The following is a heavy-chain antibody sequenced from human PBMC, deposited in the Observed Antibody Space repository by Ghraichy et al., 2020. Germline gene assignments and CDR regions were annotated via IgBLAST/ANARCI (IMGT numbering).Heavy chain of an antibody. CDR1: GYSIISGYY. CDR3: ARGLDYGDYRRGDFDH. V-gene: IGHV4-38-2*02. D-gene: IGHD4-17*01. CDR2: IYYSGST. J-gene: IGHJ4*02. Sequence: SETLSLTCTVSGYSIISGYYWGWIRQPPGKGLEWIGSIYYSGSTYYYPSLKSQVTLSVDTSKNQFSLKLTSVTAADTAVYFCARGLDYGDYRRGDFDHWGQGTLVTVSS.